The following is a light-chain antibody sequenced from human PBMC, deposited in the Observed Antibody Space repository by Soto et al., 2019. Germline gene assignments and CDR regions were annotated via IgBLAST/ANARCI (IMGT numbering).Light chain of an antibody. CDR1: QSISDS. Sequence: DIQMTQSPSTLSASVGDRFTITCRASQSISDSLAWYHQKPGKAPDLLISDASSLERGVPSRFSGSGSGTEFTLTTSSMQPDDFATYYCQQYNAYSRTFGRGTKVDI. CDR3: QQYNAYSRT. CDR2: DAS. V-gene: IGKV1-5*01. J-gene: IGKJ1*01.